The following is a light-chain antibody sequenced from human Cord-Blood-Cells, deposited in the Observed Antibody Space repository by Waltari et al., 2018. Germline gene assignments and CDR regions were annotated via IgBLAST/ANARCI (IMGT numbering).Light chain of an antibody. V-gene: IGKV2-28*01. CDR1: QSLLHSNGYNY. CDR3: MQALQTPRT. Sequence: IVMPQSPLSPPVTPGGPASISRRTRQSLLHSNGYNYLDWYLQKPGQYPQLLIYLGSNRSSGVPDRCSGSGSGTDFTLKISRVEAEDVWVYYCMQALQTPRTFGQGTKLEIK. CDR2: LGS. J-gene: IGKJ2*02.